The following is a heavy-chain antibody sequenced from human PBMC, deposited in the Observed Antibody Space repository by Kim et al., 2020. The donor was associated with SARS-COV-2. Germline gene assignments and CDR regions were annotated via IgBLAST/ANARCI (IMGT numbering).Heavy chain of an antibody. CDR3: ARERLDTAMVLYGMDV. J-gene: IGHJ6*02. Sequence: KVQGRVTMTRDTSTSTVYMELSSLRSEDTAVYYCARERLDTAMVLYGMDVWGQGTTVTVSS. D-gene: IGHD5-18*01. V-gene: IGHV1-46*01.